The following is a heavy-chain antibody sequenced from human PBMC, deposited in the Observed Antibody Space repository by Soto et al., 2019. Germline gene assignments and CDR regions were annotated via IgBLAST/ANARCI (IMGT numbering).Heavy chain of an antibody. CDR1: GGTFSSDT. Sequence: QVQLVQSGAEVKKPGSSVKVSCKASGGTFSSDTISWVRQAPGQGLEWMGRIIPILGIANYAQKFQGRVTITADKSTSTAYMELSSLRSEDTAVYYCATPYSGYDFAAFDIWGQGTMVTVSS. J-gene: IGHJ3*02. D-gene: IGHD5-12*01. V-gene: IGHV1-69*02. CDR2: IIPILGIA. CDR3: ATPYSGYDFAAFDI.